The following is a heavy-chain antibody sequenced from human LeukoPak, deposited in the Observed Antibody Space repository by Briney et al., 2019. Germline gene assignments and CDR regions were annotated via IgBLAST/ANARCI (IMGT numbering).Heavy chain of an antibody. CDR1: GFTFSDHY. Sequence: HGGSLRLSCVVSGFTFSDHYMDWVRQSPAKGLEWLARSRNKRNSYTTQYAASVKDRFTISRDESKDSLYLQMNSLRSEDTAVYYCVRGFHSFDVWGRGTKVTVSS. CDR3: VRGFHSFDV. V-gene: IGHV3-72*01. CDR2: SRNKRNSYTT. J-gene: IGHJ3*01.